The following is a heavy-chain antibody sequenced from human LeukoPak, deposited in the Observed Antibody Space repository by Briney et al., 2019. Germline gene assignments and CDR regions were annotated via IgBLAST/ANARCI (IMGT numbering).Heavy chain of an antibody. CDR3: ARKTGDC. J-gene: IGHJ4*02. D-gene: IGHD1-14*01. CDR1: GFTFSSYA. V-gene: IGHV3-30*04. CDR2: ISYDGSNK. Sequence: GGSLRLSCAASGFTFSSYAMHWVRQAPGKGLEWVAVISYDGSNKYYADSVKGRFTISRDNSKNTLYLQMNSLRAEDTAVYYCARKTGDCWGQGTLVIVSS.